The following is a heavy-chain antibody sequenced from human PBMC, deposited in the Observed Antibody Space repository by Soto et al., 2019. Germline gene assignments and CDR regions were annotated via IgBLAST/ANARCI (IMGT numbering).Heavy chain of an antibody. D-gene: IGHD3-10*01. CDR1: GFTFSSYS. CDR2: ISSSSSYI. J-gene: IGHJ4*02. Sequence: ESLRLSCAASGFTFSSYSMNWVRQAPGKGLEWVSSISSSSSYIYYADSVKGRFTISRDNAKNSLYLQMNSLRAEDTAVYYCETEGSRLLCLGEFPVDYWGPGT. CDR3: ETEGSRLLCLGEFPVDY. V-gene: IGHV3-21*01.